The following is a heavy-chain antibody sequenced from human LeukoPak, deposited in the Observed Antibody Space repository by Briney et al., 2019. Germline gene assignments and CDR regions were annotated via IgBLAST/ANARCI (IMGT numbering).Heavy chain of an antibody. V-gene: IGHV4-30-2*01. J-gene: IGHJ4*02. Sequence: SETLSLTCTVSGGSVSSGTYSWSWIRQPPGKGLEWIGYIYHSGSTYYNPSLKSRVTISVDRSKNQFSLKLSSVTAADTAVYYCARAGGGGSGSYEPPFDYWGQGTLVTVSS. CDR3: ARAGGGGSGSYEPPFDY. D-gene: IGHD3-10*01. CDR1: GGSVSSGTYS. CDR2: IYHSGST.